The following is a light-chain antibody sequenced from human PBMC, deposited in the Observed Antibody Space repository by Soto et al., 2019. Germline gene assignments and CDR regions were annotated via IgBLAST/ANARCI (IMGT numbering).Light chain of an antibody. CDR3: QQAKSFPTT. J-gene: IGKJ4*01. CDR2: DAS. Sequence: DIQMTQSPSSVSASVGDRVTITCRASQGISNWLAWYQQKAGKAPNLLIFDASILQSGVPSRFSGSGSGTDFTLTISSLQPEDFGTYDCQQAKSFPTTFGGGTKVEI. CDR1: QGISNW. V-gene: IGKV1-12*01.